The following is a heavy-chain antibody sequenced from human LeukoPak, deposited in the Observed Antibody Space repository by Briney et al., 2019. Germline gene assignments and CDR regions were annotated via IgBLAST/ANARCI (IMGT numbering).Heavy chain of an antibody. J-gene: IGHJ6*03. V-gene: IGHV3-48*01. Sequence: PGGSLRLSCAASGFTFSSYSMNWVRQAPGKGLEWVSYISSSSSTKYYADSVKGRFTISRDNAKNSLYLQMNSLRAEDTAVYYCARVREYYYYYYMDVWGKGTTVTVSS. CDR3: ARVREYYYYYYMDV. CDR2: ISSSSSTK. CDR1: GFTFSSYS.